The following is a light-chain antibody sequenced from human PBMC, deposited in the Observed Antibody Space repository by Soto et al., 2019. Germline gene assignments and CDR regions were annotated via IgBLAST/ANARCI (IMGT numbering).Light chain of an antibody. J-gene: IGLJ2*01. CDR3: QYYGSSLSDSKVV. Sequence: QSALTQPPSVSGAPGQRVTISCTGSSSNIGAVYDVHWYQQFPGTAPKLLISGNNNRPSGVPDRFSGSKSGTSASLAITGLQAEDEADYYCQYYGSSLSDSKVVFGGGTKLTVL. CDR2: GNN. CDR1: SSNIGAVYD. V-gene: IGLV1-40*01.